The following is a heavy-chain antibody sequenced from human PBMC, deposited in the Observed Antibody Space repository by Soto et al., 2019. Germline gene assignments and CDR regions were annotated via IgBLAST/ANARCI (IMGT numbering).Heavy chain of an antibody. CDR3: GRHATYYDILSGYYFDY. J-gene: IGHJ4*02. Sequence: PGESLKISCKGSGYSFTSYKIAWVRQMPGKGLEWMGIIFPGDSDTRYSPSFQGQVTISADKSTSTAYLQWSSLKASDTAMYYCGRHATYYDILSGYYFDYWGQGTLVTVSS. V-gene: IGHV5-51*01. CDR1: GYSFTSYK. CDR2: IFPGDSDT. D-gene: IGHD3-9*01.